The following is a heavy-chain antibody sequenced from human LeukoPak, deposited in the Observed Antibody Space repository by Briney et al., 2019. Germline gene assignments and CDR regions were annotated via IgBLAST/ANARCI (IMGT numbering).Heavy chain of an antibody. Sequence: ASVKLSCKASGYTFNDYYLHWVRQAHGQGLEWMGWTNPNSGGTNYAQRFQGRVTMTRDTSISTAYMELTRLRSDDTAVYYCARVAVAAAVSYFDYWGQGTLVTVSS. J-gene: IGHJ4*02. D-gene: IGHD6-13*01. CDR1: GYTFNDYY. CDR2: TNPNSGGT. CDR3: ARVAVAAAVSYFDY. V-gene: IGHV1-2*02.